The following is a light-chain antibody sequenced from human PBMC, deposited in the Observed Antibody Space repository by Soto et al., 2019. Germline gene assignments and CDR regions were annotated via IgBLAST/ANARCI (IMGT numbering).Light chain of an antibody. CDR2: DVR. J-gene: IGLJ1*01. V-gene: IGLV2-14*01. Sequence: QSALTQPASVSGSPGQSITLSCTGTSSDVGGYNYVSWYQQHPGKAPKLMIYDVRNRPSGVSNRFSGSKSVNTASLTISGLQAEDEADYYCSSYTTSSTYVFGTGTKLTVL. CDR1: SSDVGGYNY. CDR3: SSYTTSSTYV.